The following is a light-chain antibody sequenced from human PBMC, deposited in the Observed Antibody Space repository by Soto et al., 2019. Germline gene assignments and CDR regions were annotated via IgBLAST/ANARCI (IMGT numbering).Light chain of an antibody. CDR3: QQRSNCFT. V-gene: IGKV3D-11*01. CDR2: DAS. Sequence: ERAXXSCRASQGVSSYLAWYQQKPGQAPRLLIYDASNRATGIPARFSGSGPGTDFTLTISSLEPEDFAVYYCQQRSNCFTFGQGTRLEIK. J-gene: IGKJ5*01. CDR1: QGVSSY.